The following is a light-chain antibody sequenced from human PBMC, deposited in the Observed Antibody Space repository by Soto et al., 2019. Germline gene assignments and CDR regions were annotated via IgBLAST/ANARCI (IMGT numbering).Light chain of an antibody. Sequence: QSALTQHASVSGSPGQSITVSCTGTSSDVGNYKYVSWDQQHPGKAPKLMIYEVSNRPSGVSNRFSGSKSGNTASLTISGLQAEDETDYYCFSYTSSGTYVFGTGTKVTVL. V-gene: IGLV2-14*01. CDR2: EVS. J-gene: IGLJ1*01. CDR3: FSYTSSGTYV. CDR1: SSDVGNYKY.